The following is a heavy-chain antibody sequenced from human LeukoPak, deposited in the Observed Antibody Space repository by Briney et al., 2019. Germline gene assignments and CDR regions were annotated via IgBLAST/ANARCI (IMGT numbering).Heavy chain of an antibody. D-gene: IGHD6-19*01. CDR2: INHSGST. J-gene: IGHJ4*02. Sequence: PSETLSLTCAVYGGSFSGYYWSWIRQPPGKGLEWIGEINHSGSTNYNPSLKSRVTISVDTSKNQFSLKLSSVTAADTAVYYCARLGGSGWYINWYYFDYWGQGTLVTVSS. CDR3: ARLGGSGWYINWYYFDY. V-gene: IGHV4-34*01. CDR1: GGSFSGYY.